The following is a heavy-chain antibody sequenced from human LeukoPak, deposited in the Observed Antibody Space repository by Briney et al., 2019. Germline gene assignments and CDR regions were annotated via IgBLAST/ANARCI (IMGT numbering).Heavy chain of an antibody. D-gene: IGHD3-10*01. CDR2: IYYSGST. J-gene: IGHJ4*02. CDR3: ARKPIFASGRHWYYFDN. CDR1: GGSISSYY. Sequence: PSETLSLTCTVSGGSISSYYWSWIRQPPGKGLEWIGYIYYSGSTNYNPSLKSRVTISVDTSKNQFSLKPNSVTAADTAIYYCARKPIFASGRHWYYFDNWGQGTLVTVSS. V-gene: IGHV4-59*08.